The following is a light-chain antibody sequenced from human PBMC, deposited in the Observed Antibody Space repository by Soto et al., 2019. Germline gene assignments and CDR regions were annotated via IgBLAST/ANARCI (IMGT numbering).Light chain of an antibody. Sequence: AIEMTQSPSSLSAAVGDRVTITCRASQGIGNELGWYQQKPGKAPKLLIYGASRLQSGVPSRFSGSGSGTNFTLTISCLQSEDFATYYCQQYYSYPRTFGQGTKVEIK. J-gene: IGKJ1*01. CDR3: QQYYSYPRT. V-gene: IGKV1-6*01. CDR1: QGIGNE. CDR2: GAS.